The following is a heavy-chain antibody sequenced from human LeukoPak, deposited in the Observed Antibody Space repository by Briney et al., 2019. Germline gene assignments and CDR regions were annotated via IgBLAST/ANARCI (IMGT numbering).Heavy chain of an antibody. D-gene: IGHD1-26*01. CDR3: VGGGVHDY. CDR1: GFAFSDHY. CDR2: IRNKGNSYTT. V-gene: IGHV3-72*01. J-gene: IGHJ4*02. Sequence: GGSLRLSCAASGFAFSDHYMDWVRQAPGKGLEGVGRIRNKGNSYTTEYAASVKGRFTISRDDSKNSLYLQMNSLKNEDTAVYYCVGGGVHDYWGQGTLVIVSS.